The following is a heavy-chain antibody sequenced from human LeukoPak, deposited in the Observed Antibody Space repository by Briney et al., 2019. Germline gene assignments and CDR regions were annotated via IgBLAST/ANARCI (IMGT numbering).Heavy chain of an antibody. CDR1: GGSISSSSYY. J-gene: IGHJ4*02. V-gene: IGHV4-39*01. CDR2: IYYSGST. Sequence: SETLSLTCTVSGGSISSSSYYWGWIRQPPGEGLEWIGSIYYSGSTYYNPSLKSRVTISVDTSKNQFSLKLSSVTAADTAVYYCARLFNYDILTAYYTCRDYWGQGTLVTVSS. D-gene: IGHD3-9*01. CDR3: ARLFNYDILTAYYTCRDY.